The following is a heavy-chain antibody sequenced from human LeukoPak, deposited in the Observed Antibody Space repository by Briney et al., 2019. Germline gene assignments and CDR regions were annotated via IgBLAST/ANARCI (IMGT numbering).Heavy chain of an antibody. J-gene: IGHJ4*02. CDR1: GGSISSRSYY. Sequence: PSETLSLTCTVSGGSISSRSYYWGWLRPPPGKELEWIGTIYYSGETHYNPSLHSRVVISVDTSNNHFSLKLTSVTAPDTAVYYCARTVGTHRFDYWGQGTLVTVSS. CDR2: IYYSGET. V-gene: IGHV4-39*02. D-gene: IGHD4-23*01. CDR3: ARTVGTHRFDY.